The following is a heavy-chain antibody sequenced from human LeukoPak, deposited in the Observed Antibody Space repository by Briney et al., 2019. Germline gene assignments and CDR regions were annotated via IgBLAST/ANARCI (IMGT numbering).Heavy chain of an antibody. V-gene: IGHV3-74*01. D-gene: IGHD3-10*01. CDR1: GFTFSSYW. J-gene: IGHJ4*02. CDR3: AKDGGSGILY. CDR2: ISSDGSST. Sequence: GGSLRLSCAASGFTFSSYWMHCVRQAPGKGLVWVSRISSDGSSTNYADSVKGRFTISRDNAKNTLYLQMNSLRAEDTAIYYCAKDGGSGILYWGQGTLVTVSS.